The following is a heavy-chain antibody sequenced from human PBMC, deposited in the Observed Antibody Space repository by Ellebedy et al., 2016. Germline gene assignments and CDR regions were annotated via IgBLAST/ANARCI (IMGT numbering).Heavy chain of an antibody. CDR1: GGSLSGYY. CDR2: INHSGST. CDR3: ARIPAGSRGRSLNWFDP. J-gene: IGHJ5*02. D-gene: IGHD3-10*01. Sequence: SETLSLTCAVYGGSLSGYYWSWIRQPPGKGLEWIGEINHSGSTNYNSSLKSRVTISLDTSKNQFSLKLSPVTAADTAVYYCARIPAGSRGRSLNWFDPWGQGTLVTVSS. V-gene: IGHV4-34*01.